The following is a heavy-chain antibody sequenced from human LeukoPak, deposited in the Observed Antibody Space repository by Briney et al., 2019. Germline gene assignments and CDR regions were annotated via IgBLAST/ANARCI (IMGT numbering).Heavy chain of an antibody. Sequence: GGSLRLSCAASGFTVSSNYMSWVRQAPGEGLEWVSVIHSGGSTNYADSVKGRFTISRDSSKNTLYLQMNSLRAEDTAVYYCAREDYDSSGYYYFDYWGQGTLVTVSS. V-gene: IGHV3-53*01. CDR3: AREDYDSSGYYYFDY. CDR2: IHSGGST. J-gene: IGHJ4*02. D-gene: IGHD3-22*01. CDR1: GFTVSSNY.